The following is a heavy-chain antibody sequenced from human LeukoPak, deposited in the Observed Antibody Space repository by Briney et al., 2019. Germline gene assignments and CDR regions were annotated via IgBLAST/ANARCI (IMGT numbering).Heavy chain of an antibody. J-gene: IGHJ5*02. Sequence: PSETLSLTCAVYGGSFSGYYWSWIRQPPGKGLEWIGEINHSGSTNYNPSLKSRVTISVETSKNQFSLKLSSVTAADTAVYYCARSSAGRQNWFDPWGQGTLVTVSS. CDR1: GGSFSGYY. D-gene: IGHD6-13*01. CDR3: ARSSAGRQNWFDP. CDR2: INHSGST. V-gene: IGHV4-34*01.